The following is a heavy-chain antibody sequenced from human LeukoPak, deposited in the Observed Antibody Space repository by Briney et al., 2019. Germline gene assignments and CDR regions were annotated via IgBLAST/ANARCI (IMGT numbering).Heavy chain of an antibody. CDR3: ARGVYIRTSWFDP. Sequence: SETLSLTCTVSGGSISSYYWSWIRQPPGEGLEWIGYIYYSGSTNYNPSLKSRVTISVDTSKNQFSLKLSSVTAADTAVYYCARGVYIRTSWFDPWGQGTLVTVSS. V-gene: IGHV4-59*01. CDR1: GGSISSYY. D-gene: IGHD5/OR15-5a*01. J-gene: IGHJ5*02. CDR2: IYYSGST.